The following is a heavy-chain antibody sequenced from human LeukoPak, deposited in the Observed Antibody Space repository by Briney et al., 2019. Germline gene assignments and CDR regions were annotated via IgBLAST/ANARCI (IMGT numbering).Heavy chain of an antibody. V-gene: IGHV3-48*02. CDR2: ISSGSSSI. D-gene: IGHD6-19*01. J-gene: IGHJ5*01. CDR1: GFTFSSYS. Sequence: PGGSLRLSCAASGFTFSSYSMNWVRQAPGKGLEGVSYISSGSSSIYYADSVKGRFTISRDNAKNSLYLQLNSLRDEDTAVYYCARVVAGIGWFDSWGQGTLVTVSS. CDR3: ARVVAGIGWFDS.